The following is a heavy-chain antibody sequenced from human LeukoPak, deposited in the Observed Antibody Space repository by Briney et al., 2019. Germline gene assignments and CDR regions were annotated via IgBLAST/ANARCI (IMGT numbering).Heavy chain of an antibody. CDR3: AKKGASHWYYFDY. J-gene: IGHJ4*02. V-gene: IGHV3-48*03. CDR1: GFTFSNYE. D-gene: IGHD2-8*02. Sequence: PAGTLRLYCAASGFTFSNYEMNWVRQAPGKGLECVSYISSSGSIIYYADSVKGRFTISRDSAKNSLYLQMNSLRAEDTAVYYCAKKGASHWYYFDYWGQGTLVTVSS. CDR2: ISSSGSII.